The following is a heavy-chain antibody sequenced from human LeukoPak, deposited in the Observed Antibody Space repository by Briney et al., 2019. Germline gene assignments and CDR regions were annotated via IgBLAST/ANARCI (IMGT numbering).Heavy chain of an antibody. CDR1: GGSSSGYY. CDR2: INHSGST. CDR3: ARILALYSSIDAFDI. D-gene: IGHD6-13*01. V-gene: IGHV4-34*01. Sequence: PSETLSLTCAVYGGSSSGYYWSWIRQPPGKGLEWIGEINHSGSTNYNPSLKSRVTISVDTSKNQFSLKLSSVTAADTAVYYCARILALYSSIDAFDIWGQGTMVTVSS. J-gene: IGHJ3*02.